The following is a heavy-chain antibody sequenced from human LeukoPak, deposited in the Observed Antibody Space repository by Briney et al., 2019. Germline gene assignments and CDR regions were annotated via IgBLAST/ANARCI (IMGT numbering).Heavy chain of an antibody. D-gene: IGHD4-17*01. CDR2: INHSGSA. CDR3: ARGQGTVTTH. CDR1: GGSFSGYY. V-gene: IGHV4-34*01. J-gene: IGHJ4*02. Sequence: SETLSLTCAVSGGSFSGYYWTWIRQPPGKGLEWIGEINHSGSANYNPSLKSRVTISLDTSKNQFSLKLSSVTAADTAAYYCARGQGTVTTHWGQGTLVTVSS.